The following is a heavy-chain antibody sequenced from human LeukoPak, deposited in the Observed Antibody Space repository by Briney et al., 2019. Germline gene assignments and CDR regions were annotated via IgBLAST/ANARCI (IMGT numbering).Heavy chain of an antibody. CDR1: GGSISSYY. CDR2: IYYSGST. CDR3: ARDVKWELLPSWFDP. J-gene: IGHJ5*02. V-gene: IGHV4-59*01. Sequence: PSETLSLTCTVSGGSISSYYWSWIRQPPGKGLEWIGYIYYSGSTNYNPSLKSRVTISVDTSKNQFSLKLSSVTAADTAVYYCARDVKWELLPSWFDPLGQGTLVTGSS. D-gene: IGHD1-26*01.